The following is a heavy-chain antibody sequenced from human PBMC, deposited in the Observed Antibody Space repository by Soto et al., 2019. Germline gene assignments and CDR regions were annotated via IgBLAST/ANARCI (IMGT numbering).Heavy chain of an antibody. V-gene: IGHV3-30-3*01. CDR3: ARDQNYGDYGGFYGMDV. D-gene: IGHD4-17*01. CDR2: ISYDGSNK. Sequence: QVQLVESGGGVVQPGRSLRLSCAASGFTFSSYAMHWVRQAPGKGLEWVAVISYDGSNKYYADSVKGRFTISRDNSKNTLYLQMNSLRAEDTAVYYCARDQNYGDYGGFYGMDVWGQGTTVTVSS. J-gene: IGHJ6*02. CDR1: GFTFSSYA.